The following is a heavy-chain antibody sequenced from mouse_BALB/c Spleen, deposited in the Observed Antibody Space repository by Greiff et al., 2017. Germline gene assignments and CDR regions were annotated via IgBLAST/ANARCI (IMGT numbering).Heavy chain of an antibody. CDR2: ISSGGSYT. J-gene: IGHJ4*01. CDR3: ARHRNYYAMDY. Sequence: EVKVVESGGDLVKPGGSLNLSCAASGFTFSSYGMSWVRQTPDKRLEWVATISSGGSYTYYPDSVKGRFTISRDNAKNTLYLQMSSLKSEDTAMYYCARHRNYYAMDYWGQGTSVTVSS. V-gene: IGHV5-6*01. CDR1: GFTFSSYG.